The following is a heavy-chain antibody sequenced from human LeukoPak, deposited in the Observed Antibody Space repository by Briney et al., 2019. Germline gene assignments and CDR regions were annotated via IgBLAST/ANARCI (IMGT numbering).Heavy chain of an antibody. CDR3: AKMRTTVTTKGWFDP. J-gene: IGHJ5*02. Sequence: PGGSLRLSCAASGFTFSTYAMTWVRQAPGKGLEWVSFVNGNGGGTYYSDSVMGRFTISRDNSKSTLDLQMNSLRAGDTAVYYCAKMRTTVTTKGWFDPWGQGTLVTVSS. V-gene: IGHV3-23*01. CDR1: GFTFSTYA. CDR2: VNGNGGGT. D-gene: IGHD4-17*01.